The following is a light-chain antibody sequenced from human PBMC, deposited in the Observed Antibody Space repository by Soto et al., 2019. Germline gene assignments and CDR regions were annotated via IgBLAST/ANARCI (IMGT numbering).Light chain of an antibody. CDR1: QSVSTY. V-gene: IGKV3-11*01. CDR3: QQRSNWRPTT. Sequence: EIVLTQSPATLSSSPGERATLSCRASQSVSTYVAWYQQKPGQAPRLLIYDASNRATGIPARFSGSGSGTDFTITIISREHEDYAVYYCQQRSNWRPTTFGQGTKVEIK. J-gene: IGKJ2*01. CDR2: DAS.